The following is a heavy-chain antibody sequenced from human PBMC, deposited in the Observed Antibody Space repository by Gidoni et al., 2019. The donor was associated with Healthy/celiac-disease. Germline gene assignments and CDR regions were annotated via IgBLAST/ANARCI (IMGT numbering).Heavy chain of an antibody. D-gene: IGHD3-10*01. CDR1: GGSISSYY. V-gene: IGHV4-59*01. J-gene: IGHJ6*02. CDR2: IYYSGST. CDR3: ARDGEKYYYGSGSYDYYYGMDV. Sequence: QVQLQESGPGLVKPSETLSLTCPVSGGSISSYYWSWIRQPPGKGLEWIGYIYYSGSTNYNPSLKSRVTISVDTSKNQFSLKLSSVTAADTAVYYCARDGEKYYYGSGSYDYYYGMDVWGQGTTVTVSS.